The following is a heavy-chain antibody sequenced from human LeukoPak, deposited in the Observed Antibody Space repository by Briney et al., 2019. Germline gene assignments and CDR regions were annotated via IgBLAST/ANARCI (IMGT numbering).Heavy chain of an antibody. Sequence: QPGGSLRLSCAASGFTFSTFWMTWVRQAPGKGLEWVANIKTDGSEKYYEDSVKGRFTISRDNAKNSLYLQVNSLRTEDTAVYYCVRGGRPTADYWGQGALVTVSS. CDR3: VRGGRPTADY. V-gene: IGHV3-7*04. J-gene: IGHJ4*02. CDR2: IKTDGSEK. CDR1: GFTFSTFW.